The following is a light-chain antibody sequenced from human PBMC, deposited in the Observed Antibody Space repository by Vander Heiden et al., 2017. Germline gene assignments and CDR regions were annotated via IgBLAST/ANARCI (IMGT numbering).Light chain of an antibody. V-gene: IGLV1-44*01. CDR2: HVN. J-gene: IGLJ3*02. Sequence: QSVMIQSPSASGTPGQTVTISCSGSDSNIGSDTVTWYQHLPGTAPKLLIYHVNQRPSGVPDRFSASKSGTSASLGISGLKSEDEADYYCAAWDDSLSGWVFGGGTKLTV. CDR1: DSNIGSDT. CDR3: AAWDDSLSGWV.